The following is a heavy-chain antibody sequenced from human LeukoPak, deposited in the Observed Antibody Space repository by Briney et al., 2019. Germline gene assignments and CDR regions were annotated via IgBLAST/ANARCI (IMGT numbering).Heavy chain of an antibody. D-gene: IGHD4-23*01. CDR2: IYYSGST. Sequence: SETLSLTCTVSGGSISSYYWSWIRQPPGKGLEWIGYIYYSGSTNYNPSLKSRVTISVDTSKNQFSPKLSSVTAADTAVYYCARATTVVTPSSRRAFDIWGQGTMVTVSS. CDR3: ARATTVVTPSSRRAFDI. CDR1: GGSISSYY. V-gene: IGHV4-59*01. J-gene: IGHJ3*02.